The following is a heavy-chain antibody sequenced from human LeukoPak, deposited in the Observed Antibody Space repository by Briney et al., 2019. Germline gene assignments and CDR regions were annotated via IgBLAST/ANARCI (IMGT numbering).Heavy chain of an antibody. Sequence: GGSLRLSCAASGFTFSSYWMHWVRQAPGKGLVWVSRINSDGSSTSYADSVKGRFTISRDNAKNTLYLQMNSLRAEDTAVYYCARVPSGIGVSDAFDIWGQGTMVTVSS. V-gene: IGHV3-74*01. CDR3: ARVPSGIGVSDAFDI. D-gene: IGHD3-3*01. CDR1: GFTFSSYW. CDR2: INSDGSST. J-gene: IGHJ3*02.